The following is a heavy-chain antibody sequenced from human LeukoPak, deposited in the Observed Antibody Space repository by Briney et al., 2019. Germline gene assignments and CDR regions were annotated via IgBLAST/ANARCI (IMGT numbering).Heavy chain of an antibody. CDR1: GYTFTSYY. Sequence: ASVKVSCKPSGYTFTSYYIHWVRQAPGQGLEWMGLIHPSAGTTSYAQKLQGRVTMTRDTSTSTVYMELSSLRSEDTAVYYCARVVGSSYDRPYFDYWGQGTLVTVSS. CDR3: ARVVGSSYDRPYFDY. J-gene: IGHJ4*02. V-gene: IGHV1-46*01. D-gene: IGHD1-26*01. CDR2: IHPSAGTT.